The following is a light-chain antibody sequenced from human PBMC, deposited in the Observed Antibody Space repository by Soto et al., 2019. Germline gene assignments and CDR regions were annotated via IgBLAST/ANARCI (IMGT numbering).Light chain of an antibody. CDR2: AAS. Sequence: DIPLTQSPSFLSASVGDRVTITFRASQAISSSLAWSQHNPGKAPKLLIYAASTLQNGVPSSFSGSGSGTEFTLTISSLQPEDVATYYCQHLNDYRYTFGQWTKVEIK. J-gene: IGKJ2*01. CDR3: QHLNDYRYT. CDR1: QAISSS. V-gene: IGKV1-9*01.